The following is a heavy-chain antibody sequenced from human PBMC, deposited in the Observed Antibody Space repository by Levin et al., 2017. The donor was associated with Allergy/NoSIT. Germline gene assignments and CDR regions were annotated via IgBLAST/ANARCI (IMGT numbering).Heavy chain of an antibody. V-gene: IGHV1-46*01. CDR1: GYTFTSYY. CDR3: AREARDILTGYYRVYYFDY. Sequence: GESLKISCKASGYTFTSYYMHWVRQAPGQGLEWMGIINPSGGSTSYAQKFQGRVTMTRDTSTSTVYMELSSLRSEDTAVYYCAREARDILTGYYRVYYFDYWGQGTLVTVSS. D-gene: IGHD3-9*01. J-gene: IGHJ4*02. CDR2: INPSGGST.